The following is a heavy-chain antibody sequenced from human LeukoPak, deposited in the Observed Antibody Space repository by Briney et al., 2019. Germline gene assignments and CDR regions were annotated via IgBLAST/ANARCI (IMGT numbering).Heavy chain of an antibody. J-gene: IGHJ6*03. CDR2: ISCDGGSA. D-gene: IGHD5-12*01. CDR3: AKGSGDDRPADYYYMDV. CDR1: GFTFGDYA. V-gene: IGHV3-43D*04. Sequence: GGSLRLSCAASGFTFGDYAMHWVRQAPGKGLEWVSLISCDGGSAYYADSVRGRFTISRDNCKNSLYLQMNSLRAEDTAVYYCAKGSGDDRPADYYYMDVWGKGTTVTVSS.